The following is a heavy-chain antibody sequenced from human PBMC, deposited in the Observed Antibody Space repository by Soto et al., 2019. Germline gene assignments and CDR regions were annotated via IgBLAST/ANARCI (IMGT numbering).Heavy chain of an antibody. CDR3: AIGNPDWFDP. V-gene: IGHV4-38-2*01. J-gene: IGHJ5*02. CDR2: IYRGGIT. CDR1: GYSISSGLY. Sequence: SETLSPTCAVSGYSISSGLYWDWIRQPPGKGLEWIGTIYRGGITYYNPSLKSRVTISIDTSKNHFSLRLSSVTATDTAVYFCAIGNPDWFDPWGQGTLVTVSS. D-gene: IGHD1-1*01.